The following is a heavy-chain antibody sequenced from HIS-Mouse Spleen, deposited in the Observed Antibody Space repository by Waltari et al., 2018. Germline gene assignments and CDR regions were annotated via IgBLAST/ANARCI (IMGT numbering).Heavy chain of an antibody. D-gene: IGHD6-13*01. V-gene: IGHV4-39*07. CDR3: AREIPYSSSWYDWYFDL. CDR1: GGSISSSSYY. Sequence: QLQLQESGPGLVKPSETLSLTCTVSGGSISSSSYYWGWIRQPPGKGLEWIGGIYYSGTTYYHPSLESRVTISVDTSMNQFSLKLSSVTAADTAVYYCAREIPYSSSWYDWYFDLWGRGTLVTVSS. J-gene: IGHJ2*01. CDR2: IYYSGTT.